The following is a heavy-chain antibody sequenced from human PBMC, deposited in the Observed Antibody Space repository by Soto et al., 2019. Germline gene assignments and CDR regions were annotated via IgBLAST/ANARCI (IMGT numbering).Heavy chain of an antibody. CDR1: GGTLSSYA. CDR2: IIPIFGTA. Sequence: QVQLVQSGAEVKKPGSSVKVSCKASGGTLSSYAISWVRQAPGQGLEWMGGIIPIFGTANYAQKFQGRVTITADESTSTAYMELRSLRSEDTAVYYCAFRPLDADPTGYYGMDVWGQGTTVTVSS. D-gene: IGHD2-8*02. J-gene: IGHJ6*02. CDR3: AFRPLDADPTGYYGMDV. V-gene: IGHV1-69*01.